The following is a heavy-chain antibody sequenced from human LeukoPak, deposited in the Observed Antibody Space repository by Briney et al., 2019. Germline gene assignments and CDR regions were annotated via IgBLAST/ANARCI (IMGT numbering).Heavy chain of an antibody. CDR3: ARAMATIKNTFDY. D-gene: IGHD5-24*01. CDR2: INPNSGGT. J-gene: IGHJ4*02. V-gene: IGHV1-2*02. CDR1: GYTFTGYY. Sequence: GASVKVSCKASGYTFTGYYMHWVRQAPGQGLEWMGWINPNSGGTNYAQKFQGRVTMTRDTSISTAYMELSSLRSEDTAVYYCARAMATIKNTFDYWGQGTLVTVSS.